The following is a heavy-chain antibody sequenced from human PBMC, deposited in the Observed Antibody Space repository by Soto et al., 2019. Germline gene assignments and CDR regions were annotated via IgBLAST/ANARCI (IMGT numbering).Heavy chain of an antibody. V-gene: IGHV1-2*02. CDR3: ARGDFDSSANYYAGWFDP. Sequence: QVQLVQSGAEVKKPGASVKVSCKASGYTFTAYYMHWLRQAPGQGLERMGWINPNSGGTKYAQKFQGRVTMTNDTSISTAYMEMSRLGSDDTAFYYCARGDFDSSANYYAGWFDPWGQGTLVTVSS. CDR1: GYTFTAYY. J-gene: IGHJ5*02. D-gene: IGHD3-22*01. CDR2: INPNSGGT.